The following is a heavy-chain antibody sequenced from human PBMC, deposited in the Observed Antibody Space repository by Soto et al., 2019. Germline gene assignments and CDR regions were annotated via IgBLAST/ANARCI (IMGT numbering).Heavy chain of an antibody. CDR2: INHSGST. J-gene: IGHJ6*02. Sequence: PSETLSLSCAVYGGSFSGYYWGWIRQPPGKGLEWIGEINHSGSTNYNPSLKSRVTISVDTSKNQFSLKLSSVTAADTAVSYCARSTMVRGVMASGGMDVWGQGTTVTVSS. V-gene: IGHV4-34*01. CDR1: GGSFSGYY. D-gene: IGHD3-10*01. CDR3: ARSTMVRGVMASGGMDV.